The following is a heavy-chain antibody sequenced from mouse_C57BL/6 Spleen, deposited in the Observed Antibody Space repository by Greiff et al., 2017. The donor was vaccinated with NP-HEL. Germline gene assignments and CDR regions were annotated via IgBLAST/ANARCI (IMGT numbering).Heavy chain of an antibody. D-gene: IGHD1-1*01. Sequence: EVMLVESGGGLVKPGGSLKLSCAASGFTFSDYGMHWVRQAPEKGLEWVAYISSGSSTIYYADTVKGRFTISRDNAKNTLFLQMTSLRSEDTAMDYCAWITTVVERYFDVWGTGTTVTVSS. J-gene: IGHJ1*03. CDR1: GFTFSDYG. V-gene: IGHV5-17*01. CDR3: AWITTVVERYFDV. CDR2: ISSGSSTI.